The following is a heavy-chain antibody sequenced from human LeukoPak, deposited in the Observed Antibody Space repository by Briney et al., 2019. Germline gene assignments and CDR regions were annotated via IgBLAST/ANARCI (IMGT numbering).Heavy chain of an antibody. CDR1: GGSISSGGYY. CDR2: IYHSGST. CDR3: ASPAGATSESAAFDI. V-gene: IGHV4-30-2*01. D-gene: IGHD5-12*01. Sequence: SQTLSLTCTVSGGSISSGGYYWSWIRQPPGKGLEWIGYIYHSGSTYYNPSLKSRVSISVDRSKNQFSLKLSSVTAADTAVYYCASPAGATSESAAFDIWGQGTMVTVSS. J-gene: IGHJ3*02.